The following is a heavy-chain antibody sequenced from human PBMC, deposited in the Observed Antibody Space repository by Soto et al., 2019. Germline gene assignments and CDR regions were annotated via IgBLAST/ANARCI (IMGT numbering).Heavy chain of an antibody. D-gene: IGHD3-3*01. CDR2: INPATGAA. Sequence: QLHLVQSGAVVKKPGASVTVSCSASGYPVTAYYMHWVRQAPGRGLEWMGGINPATGAAKYTQTFQGRVTMARDTSTSTVLMEPSGLTSEDTAVFYRARGGGVGVAGSAAFDMWGQGTLVTVSS. J-gene: IGHJ3*02. CDR3: ARGGGVGVAGSAAFDM. V-gene: IGHV1-2*02. CDR1: GYPVTAYY.